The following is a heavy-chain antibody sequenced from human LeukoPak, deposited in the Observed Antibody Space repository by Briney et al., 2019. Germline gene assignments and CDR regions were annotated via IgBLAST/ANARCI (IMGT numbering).Heavy chain of an antibody. Sequence: ASVKVSCKASGYTFTAYYIDWVRQAPGQGLEWMGRINPSSGGTNYAPKFQGRVTMTRDTSISTAYLELNRLRSDDTAVYYCARSGQLGPTDWFDPWGQGTLVTISS. CDR1: GYTFTAYY. D-gene: IGHD6-6*01. J-gene: IGHJ5*02. CDR2: INPSSGGT. V-gene: IGHV1-2*06. CDR3: ARSGQLGPTDWFDP.